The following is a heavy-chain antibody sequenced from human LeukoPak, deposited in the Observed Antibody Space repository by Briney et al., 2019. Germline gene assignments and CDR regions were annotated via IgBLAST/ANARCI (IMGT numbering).Heavy chain of an antibody. CDR3: ARVTYSRSSTSLDAFDI. J-gene: IGHJ3*02. CDR1: GGSISSGDYY. Sequence: SETLSLTCTVSGGSISSGDYYWSWIRQPPGKGLEWIGYIYYIGNTFYNPSLKSRVTISVDTSKNQFSLRLSSVTAADTAVYYCARVTYSRSSTSLDAFDIWGQGTMVTVSS. D-gene: IGHD6-6*01. V-gene: IGHV4-30-4*01. CDR2: IYYIGNT.